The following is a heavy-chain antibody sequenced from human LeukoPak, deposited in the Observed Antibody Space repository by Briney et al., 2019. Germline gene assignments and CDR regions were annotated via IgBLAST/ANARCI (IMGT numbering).Heavy chain of an antibody. CDR3: ARGHVGTVSYGPWYYYGMDV. CDR1: GYTFTSYG. D-gene: IGHD4-17*01. CDR2: ISAYNGNT. J-gene: IGHJ6*02. V-gene: IGHV1-18*01. Sequence: ASVKVSCKASGYTFTSYGIIWVRQAPGQGLEWMGWISAYNGNTNYAQKLQGRVTMTTDTSTSTAYMELRSLRSDDTAVYYCARGHVGTVSYGPWYYYGMDVWGQGTTVTVSS.